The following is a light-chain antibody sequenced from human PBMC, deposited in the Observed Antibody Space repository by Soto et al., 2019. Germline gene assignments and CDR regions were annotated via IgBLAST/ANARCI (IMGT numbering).Light chain of an antibody. CDR3: QQYNGYRWT. V-gene: IGKV1-5*03. CDR2: KTS. Sequence: DIQMTQSPSTLSGSVGDRVTITCRASQTISSWLAWYQQKPGKAPKIPIYKTSSLESGVPSRFRGSGSGTECTLTISRLQPDDFSTYYCQQYNGYRWTFGQGTKVDIK. J-gene: IGKJ1*01. CDR1: QTISSW.